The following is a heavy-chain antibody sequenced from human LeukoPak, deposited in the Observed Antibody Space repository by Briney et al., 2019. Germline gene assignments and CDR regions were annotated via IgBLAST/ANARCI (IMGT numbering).Heavy chain of an antibody. D-gene: IGHD3-22*01. CDR3: ARETTYYYDSSGYYFDAFGI. J-gene: IGHJ3*02. CDR1: GRYHRSGSYQ. V-gene: IGHV4-61*02. CDR2: IYTCGRT. Sequence: SDTLSLTCTVSGRYHRSGSYQGRWVRQPAGKGLEWIGRIYTCGRTNYNPSLKSRVNISVDTSKNPFSLKLSSVTAADTAVYYCARETTYYYDSSGYYFDAFGIWGQGTMVTVSS.